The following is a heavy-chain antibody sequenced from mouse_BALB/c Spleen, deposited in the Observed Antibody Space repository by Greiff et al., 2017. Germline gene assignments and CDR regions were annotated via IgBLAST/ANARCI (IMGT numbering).Heavy chain of an antibody. J-gene: IGHJ3*01. D-gene: IGHD2-1*01. V-gene: IGHV1-7*01. Sequence: VKLMESGAELAKPGASVKMSCKASGYTFTSYWMHWVKQRPGQGLEWIGYINPSTGYTEYNQKFKDKATLTADKSSSTAYRQLSSLTSEDSAVYYCARDDYGNYGGSYWGQGTLVTVSA. CDR1: GYTFTSYW. CDR2: INPSTGYT. CDR3: ARDDYGNYGGSY.